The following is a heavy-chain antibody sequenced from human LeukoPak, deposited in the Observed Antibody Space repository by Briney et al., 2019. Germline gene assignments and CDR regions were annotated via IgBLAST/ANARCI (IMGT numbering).Heavy chain of an antibody. Sequence: SETLSLTCSVSGDSISSYYWSWIRQPPGKGLEWIGFLYHGGNTNYNPSLKSRVTISVDTPKNQVSLKLTSVAASDTAVYYCARQSLGPSRSGSSNIWFDPWGHGTLVNVSS. CDR1: GDSISSYY. CDR3: ARQSLGPSRSGSSNIWFDP. V-gene: IGHV4-59*08. J-gene: IGHJ5*02. CDR2: LYHGGNT. D-gene: IGHD3-10*01.